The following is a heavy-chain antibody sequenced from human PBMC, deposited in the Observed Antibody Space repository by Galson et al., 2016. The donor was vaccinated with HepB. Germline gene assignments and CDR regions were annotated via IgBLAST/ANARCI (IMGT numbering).Heavy chain of an antibody. CDR3: ARDQAGEILRRPLGY. Sequence: SETLSLTCVVSGGSISSTNWWNWVRQPPGKGLEWSGEISQSGTTNYNPSLQSRVTLSVDKSNKQCSLRLTSVTAADTAVYYCARDQAGEILRRPLGYWGQGTLVTVSS. V-gene: IGHV4-4*02. D-gene: IGHD4-17*01. J-gene: IGHJ4*02. CDR2: ISQSGTT. CDR1: GGSISSTNW.